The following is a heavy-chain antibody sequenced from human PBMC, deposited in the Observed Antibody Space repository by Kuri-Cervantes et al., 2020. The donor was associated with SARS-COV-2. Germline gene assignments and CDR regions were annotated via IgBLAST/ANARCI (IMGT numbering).Heavy chain of an antibody. CDR2: IWYDGSNK. CDR3: ARAPRSDYLDS. J-gene: IGHJ4*02. Sequence: GESLKISCEASGFIFSDYAIDWVRQAPGKGLEWVAVIWYDGSNKYYADSVKGRFTIYRDNSKNTLYLQMNSQRAEDTAVYYCARAPRSDYLDSWGQGSLVTVSS. V-gene: IGHV3-33*08. CDR1: GFIFSDYA.